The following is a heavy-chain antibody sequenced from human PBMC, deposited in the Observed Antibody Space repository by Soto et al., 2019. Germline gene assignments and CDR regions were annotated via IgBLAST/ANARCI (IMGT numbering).Heavy chain of an antibody. D-gene: IGHD6-19*01. J-gene: IGHJ4*02. Sequence: GGALRLSCAASGFAFSSYALSLGRPASGKGLEFVSGISGSGGATSYADSVKGRFTISRDNSKSTLYLQMNSLRAEDTAVYFCAKDYDIAVAGNDYWGQGTLVTVSS. V-gene: IGHV3-23*01. CDR1: GFAFSSYA. CDR3: AKDYDIAVAGNDY. CDR2: ISGSGGAT.